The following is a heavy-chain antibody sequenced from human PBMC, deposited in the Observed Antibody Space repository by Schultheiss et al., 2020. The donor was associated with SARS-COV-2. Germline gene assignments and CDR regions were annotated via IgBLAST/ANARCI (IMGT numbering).Heavy chain of an antibody. V-gene: IGHV3-7*03. CDR1: GFTFSSYW. CDR3: ARDHCSSTSCHSYYYYYYGMDV. D-gene: IGHD2-2*01. CDR2: IKQDGSEK. Sequence: GESLKISCAASGFTFSSYWMSWVRQAPGKGLEWVANIKQDGSEKYYVDSVKGRFTISRDNAKNSLYLQMNSLRAEDTAVYYCARDHCSSTSCHSYYYYYYGMDVWGQGTTVTVSS. J-gene: IGHJ6*02.